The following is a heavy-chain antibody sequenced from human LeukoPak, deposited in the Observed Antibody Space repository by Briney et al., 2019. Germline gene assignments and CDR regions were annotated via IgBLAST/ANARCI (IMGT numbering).Heavy chain of an antibody. Sequence: SETLSLTCTVSGGTINSYYWNWIRQPPGKGLEWIGYISYSGSANYNPSLKSRITISVDTSKNQFSLRLSSVTAADAAVYYCARRHGSGRSDYWGQGTLVTVSS. J-gene: IGHJ4*02. D-gene: IGHD3-10*01. CDR3: ARRHGSGRSDY. CDR1: GGTINSYY. CDR2: ISYSGSA. V-gene: IGHV4-59*08.